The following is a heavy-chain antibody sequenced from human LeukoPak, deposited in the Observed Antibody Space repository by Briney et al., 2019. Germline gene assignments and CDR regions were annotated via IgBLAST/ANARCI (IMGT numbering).Heavy chain of an antibody. Sequence: ASVKVSCKASGGTFSIYAISWVRQAPGQGLEWMGRIIPIFGIANYAQKFQGRVTITADKSTSTAYMELSSLRSEDTAVYYCARGLGNDAFDIWGQGTMVTVSS. CDR2: IIPIFGIA. J-gene: IGHJ3*02. D-gene: IGHD1-1*01. CDR3: ARGLGNDAFDI. CDR1: GGTFSIYA. V-gene: IGHV1-69*04.